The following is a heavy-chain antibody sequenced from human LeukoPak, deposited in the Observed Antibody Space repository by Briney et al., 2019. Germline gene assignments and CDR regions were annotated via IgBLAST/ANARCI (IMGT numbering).Heavy chain of an antibody. CDR3: AKGPVDYGGNSGIDY. CDR1: GFTFSSYW. V-gene: IGHV3-74*01. J-gene: IGHJ4*02. Sequence: GGSLRLSCAASGFTFSSYWMHWVRQAPGKGLVWVSRINSDGSSTSYADSVKGRFTISRDNAKNTLYLQMNSLRAEDTAVYYCAKGPVDYGGNSGIDYWGQGTLVTVSS. D-gene: IGHD4-23*01. CDR2: INSDGSST.